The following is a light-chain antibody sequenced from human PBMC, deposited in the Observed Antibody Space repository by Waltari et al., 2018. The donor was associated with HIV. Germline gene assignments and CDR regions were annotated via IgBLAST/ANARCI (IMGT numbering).Light chain of an antibody. CDR1: ALSRHF. CDR3: QSGHNSDSI. V-gene: IGLV3-25*03. Sequence: SYELTQAPPVSVSPGQPAKINCSGDALSRHFVFWYQQTSGQAPRMMIFKDTGRPSGIPARFSASTSGSTSTLTISGVQAEYEADYYCQSGHNSDSIFGGGTKLTVL. J-gene: IGLJ2*01. CDR2: KDT.